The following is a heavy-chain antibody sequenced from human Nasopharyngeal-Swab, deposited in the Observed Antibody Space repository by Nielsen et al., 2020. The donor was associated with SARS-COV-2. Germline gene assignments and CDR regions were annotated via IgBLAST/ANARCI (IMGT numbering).Heavy chain of an antibody. CDR1: GYSFTSYW. J-gene: IGHJ5*02. Sequence: GESLKISCKGSGYSFTSYWIGWVRQMPGKGLEWMGIIYTGDSDTRYSPSFQGQVTISADKSIRPAYLQWSSLKASDTAMYYCARHLRRGGDSGGDWFDPWGQGTLVTVSS. CDR2: IYTGDSDT. CDR3: ARHLRRGGDSGGDWFDP. D-gene: IGHD2-21*01. V-gene: IGHV5-51*01.